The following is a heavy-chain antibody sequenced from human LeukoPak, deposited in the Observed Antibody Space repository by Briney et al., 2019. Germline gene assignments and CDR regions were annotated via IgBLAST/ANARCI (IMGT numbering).Heavy chain of an antibody. J-gene: IGHJ3*02. V-gene: IGHV3-7*01. CDR1: GFTSRNHW. D-gene: IGHD5-24*01. CDR3: ATISAQTFDI. CDR2: IKPDGIDK. Sequence: RGSLRLSCVGSGFTSRNHWVNWVRQSPRKGLEWVANIKPDGIDKYCVDSARGRFTVSRDNAKNSAFLQMNSLRAEDTAIYYCATISAQTFDIWGQGTLVSASS.